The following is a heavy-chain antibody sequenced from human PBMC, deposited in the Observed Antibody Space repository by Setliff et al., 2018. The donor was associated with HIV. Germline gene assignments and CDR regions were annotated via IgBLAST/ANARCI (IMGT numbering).Heavy chain of an antibody. Sequence: SETLSLTCTVSGGSISTSRYYWGWIRQPPGKGLEWIGSINYRGNTYYNPSLKSRAAISVDTSTNQISLKLSSVTAADTAVYYCAREPPNFARYYYDSSGYGDVWGKGTTVTVS. CDR3: AREPPNFARYYYDSSGYGDV. CDR1: GGSISTSRYY. J-gene: IGHJ6*03. CDR2: INYRGNT. V-gene: IGHV4-39*07. D-gene: IGHD3-22*01.